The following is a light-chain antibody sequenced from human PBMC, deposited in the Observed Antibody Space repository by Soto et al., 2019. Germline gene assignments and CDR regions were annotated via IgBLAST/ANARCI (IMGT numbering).Light chain of an antibody. CDR3: SSYTSSSTLYV. J-gene: IGLJ1*01. V-gene: IGLV2-14*01. CDR1: SSDVGGYNY. CDR2: DVS. Sequence: QSVLTQPASVSGSPGQSITISCTGTSSDVGGYNYVSWYQQHPGKVPKLMIYDVSNRPSGVSNRLSGSKSGNTATLTTSGLQAEDEADYYCSSYTSSSTLYVFGTGTKVTVL.